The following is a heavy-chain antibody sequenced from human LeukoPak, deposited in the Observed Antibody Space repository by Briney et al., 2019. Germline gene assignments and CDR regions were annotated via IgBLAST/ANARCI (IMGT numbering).Heavy chain of an antibody. CDR1: GGSISSSSYY. J-gene: IGHJ4*02. CDR2: IYYSGST. V-gene: IGHV4-39*01. Sequence: SETLSLTCTVSGGSISSSSYYWGWIRQPPGKGLEWIGSIYYSGSTYYNPSLKSRVTISVDTSKNQFTLKLSSVTAADTAVYYCASGDIVATINSFDYWGQGTLVTVSS. D-gene: IGHD5-12*01. CDR3: ASGDIVATINSFDY.